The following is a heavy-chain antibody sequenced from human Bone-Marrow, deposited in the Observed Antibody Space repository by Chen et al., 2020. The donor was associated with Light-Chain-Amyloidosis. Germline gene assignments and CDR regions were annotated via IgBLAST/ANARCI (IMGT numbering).Heavy chain of an antibody. CDR1: GFTFRTSW. CDR3: SREFTGYDDY. D-gene: IGHD5-12*01. J-gene: IGHJ4*02. Sequence: DVQLLESGGGLVKPGGSLRLSCAASGFTFRTSWIHWVRQAPGKGLVWVSRIYPAGTSVDYADSVRGRFAISRDDAKSTVYLQMNSLRAEDTAVYYCSREFTGYDDYWGQGTLVTGSS. CDR2: IYPAGTSV. V-gene: IGHV3-74*01.